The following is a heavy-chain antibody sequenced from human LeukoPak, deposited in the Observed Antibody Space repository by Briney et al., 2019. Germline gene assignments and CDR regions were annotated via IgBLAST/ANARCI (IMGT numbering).Heavy chain of an antibody. CDR1: GFSISSAYH. CDR2: ISHTGVT. CDR3: ARDDIGFEY. V-gene: IGHV4-38-2*02. J-gene: IGHJ4*02. Sequence: SVTLSLTCSVSGFSISSAYHWGWIRQPPGGRLEWIGSISHTGVTYYNPSFKSRLTISLDTSKDEFSLQLTSVTAADTAMYYCARDDIGFEYWGQGIVVTVSS.